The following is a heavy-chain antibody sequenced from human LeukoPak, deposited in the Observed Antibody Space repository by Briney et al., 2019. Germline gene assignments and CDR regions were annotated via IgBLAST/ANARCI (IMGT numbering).Heavy chain of an antibody. CDR1: GYTFTGYY. J-gene: IGHJ4*02. Sequence: VASVKVSCKASGYTFTGYYMHWVRQAPGQGLEWMGWINPNSGGTNYAQKFQGRVTMTRDTSISTAYMELSRLRSDDTAVYYCARGDSSGWYREYSGIDHWGQGTLVTVSS. CDR3: ARGDSSGWYREYSGIDH. V-gene: IGHV1-2*02. CDR2: INPNSGGT. D-gene: IGHD6-19*01.